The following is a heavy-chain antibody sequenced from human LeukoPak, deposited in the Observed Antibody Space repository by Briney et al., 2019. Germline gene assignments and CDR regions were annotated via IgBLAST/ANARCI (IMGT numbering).Heavy chain of an antibody. Sequence: GGSLRLSCAPSGFSFSIYAMNWVRQAPGKGLEWVSVIIGNGGGIHYADSVKGRFTISRDNSQNTLYLQMNDLRAEDTAIYYCTKETSPDGYYSIDFWGQGTLVTVSS. CDR3: TKETSPDGYYSIDF. CDR1: GFSFSIYA. J-gene: IGHJ4*02. CDR2: IIGNGGGI. V-gene: IGHV3-23*01. D-gene: IGHD2-21*01.